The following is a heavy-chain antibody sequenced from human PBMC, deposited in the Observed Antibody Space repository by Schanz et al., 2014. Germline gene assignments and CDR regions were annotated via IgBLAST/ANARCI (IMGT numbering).Heavy chain of an antibody. CDR2: ISGRDGST. V-gene: IGHV3-23*04. Sequence: EVQLVESGGGLVQPGGSLRLSCVASGFAFSSFAMTWVRQAPGRGLEWVSAISGRDGSTYYADSVRGRFTISRDNSKNTLYLQMNSLRPEDTAVYHCVSSGSYSSYAFWGQGTLVTVSS. J-gene: IGHJ4*02. CDR3: VSSGSYSSYAF. D-gene: IGHD3-10*01. CDR1: GFAFSSFA.